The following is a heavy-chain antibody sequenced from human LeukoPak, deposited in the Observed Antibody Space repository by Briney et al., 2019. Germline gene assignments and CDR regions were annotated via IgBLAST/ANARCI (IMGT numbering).Heavy chain of an antibody. Sequence: SETLSLTCTGSGGSISSYYWSWIRQPPGKGLEWIGYIYYSGSTNYNPSLKSRVSISVDTSKNQFSLKLSSVTAADTAVYYCGRTGSTVTMLYPFDHWGQGTLVTVSS. CDR3: GRTGSTVTMLYPFDH. D-gene: IGHD4-17*01. V-gene: IGHV4-59*01. CDR1: GGSISSYY. J-gene: IGHJ4*02. CDR2: IYYSGST.